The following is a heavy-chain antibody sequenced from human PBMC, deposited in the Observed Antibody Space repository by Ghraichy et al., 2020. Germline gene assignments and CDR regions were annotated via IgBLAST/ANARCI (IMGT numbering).Heavy chain of an antibody. D-gene: IGHD3-9*01. J-gene: IGHJ4*02. Sequence: GGSLRLSCAASGFTFSSYWMHWVRHAPGKGLVWVSRINSDGGSTSYADSVKGRFTISRDNAKNTLYLQMNSLRAEDTAVYYCASGSDILTGYSQYPDYWGQGTLVTVSS. CDR1: GFTFSSYW. CDR2: INSDGGST. V-gene: IGHV3-74*01. CDR3: ASGSDILTGYSQYPDY.